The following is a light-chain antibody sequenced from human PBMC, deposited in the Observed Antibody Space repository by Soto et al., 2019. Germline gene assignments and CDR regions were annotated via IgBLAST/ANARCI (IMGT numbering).Light chain of an antibody. J-gene: IGKJ1*01. CDR1: QSISNH. CDR3: QQYNNWPPPWT. V-gene: IGKV3-15*01. CDR2: DAS. Sequence: EIVMTQSPATLSVSPGERATLSYRASQSISNHLAWYQQRPGQAPRLVIYDASIRATGIPVRFSGSGSGTLFTLTISSLQSEDFALYYCQQYNNWPPPWTFGQGTKVEIK.